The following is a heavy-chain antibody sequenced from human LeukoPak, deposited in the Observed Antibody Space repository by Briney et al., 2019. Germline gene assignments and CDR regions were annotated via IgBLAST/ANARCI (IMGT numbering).Heavy chain of an antibody. CDR3: ARERRSPRVWFDP. CDR1: GGSISSYY. Sequence: PSETLSLTCTVSGGSISSYYWSWIRQPPGKGLEWIGYIYYSGSTNYNPSLKSRVTISVDTSKNQFSLKLSSVTAADTAVYYCARERRSPRVWFDPWGQGTLVTVSS. CDR2: IYYSGST. V-gene: IGHV4-59*12. D-gene: IGHD1-1*01. J-gene: IGHJ5*02.